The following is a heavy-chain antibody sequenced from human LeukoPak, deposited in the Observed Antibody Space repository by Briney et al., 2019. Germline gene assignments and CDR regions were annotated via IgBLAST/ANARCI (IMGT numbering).Heavy chain of an antibody. CDR1: GFTFSSYG. CDR3: ARGAGGSGTASDY. Sequence: GGSLRLSCAASGFTFSSYGLSWVRQAPGKGLEWVSGISGSGGSTNYADSVRGRFTISRDNAKNTLHLQMNSLRAEDTAVYYCARGAGGSGTASDYWGQGTLVTVSS. CDR2: ISGSGGST. D-gene: IGHD3-10*01. V-gene: IGHV3-23*01. J-gene: IGHJ4*02.